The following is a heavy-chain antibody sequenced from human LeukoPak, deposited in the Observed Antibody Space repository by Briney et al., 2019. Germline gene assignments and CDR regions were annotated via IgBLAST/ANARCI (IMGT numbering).Heavy chain of an antibody. Sequence: SETLSLTCTVSGGSISSGSYYWSWIRQPAGKGLEWIGRIYTSGSTNYNPSLKSRVTISVDTSKNQFSLKLSSVTAADTAVYYCAREGASYDYVWGSYRSNDYWGQGTLVTVSS. CDR1: GGSISSGSYY. V-gene: IGHV4-61*02. D-gene: IGHD3-16*02. CDR3: AREGASYDYVWGSYRSNDY. J-gene: IGHJ4*02. CDR2: IYTSGST.